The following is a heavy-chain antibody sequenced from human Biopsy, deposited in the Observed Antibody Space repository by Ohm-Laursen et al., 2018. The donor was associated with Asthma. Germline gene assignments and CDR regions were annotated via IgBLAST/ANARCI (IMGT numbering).Heavy chain of an antibody. CDR2: IYYSGST. V-gene: IGHV4-61*01. J-gene: IGHJ4*02. Sequence: TLSLTCTVSGGSVSSGSYYWSWIRQPPGKGLEWIGYIYYSGSTNYNPSLKSRVTISVDTSKNQFSLKLSSVTAEDTAVYYCAKGYYYDSSGFDYWGQGTLVTVSS. CDR1: GGSVSSGSYY. CDR3: AKGYYYDSSGFDY. D-gene: IGHD3-22*01.